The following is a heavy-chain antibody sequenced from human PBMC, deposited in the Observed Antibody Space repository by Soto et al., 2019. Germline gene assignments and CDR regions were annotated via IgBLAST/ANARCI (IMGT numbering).Heavy chain of an antibody. J-gene: IGHJ5*02. CDR1: GFTFSYYY. CDR3: ARDRPGYFDWLLPFDP. D-gene: IGHD3-9*01. V-gene: IGHV3-11*01. Sequence: GGSLRLSCAASGFTFSYYYMIWIRQAPGKGLEWVSYISSSGSTIYYADSVKGRFTISRDNAKNSLYLQMNSLRAEDTAVYYCARDRPGYFDWLLPFDPWGQGTLVTVSS. CDR2: ISSSGSTI.